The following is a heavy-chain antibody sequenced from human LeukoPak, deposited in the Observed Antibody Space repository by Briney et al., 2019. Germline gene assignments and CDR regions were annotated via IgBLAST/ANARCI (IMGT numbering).Heavy chain of an antibody. V-gene: IGHV4-39*01. CDR1: GASTTINGYY. Sequence: SETLSLTCTVSGASTTINGYYWAWIRQPPGKGLEWIGSIYYNGNTYYNPSLKSRVTISADTSTNHFSLKLTSVTAADTAVYYCGRHVQAPSFDPWRQGTLVTVSS. CDR3: GRHVQAPSFDP. D-gene: IGHD1-1*01. J-gene: IGHJ5*02. CDR2: IYYNGNT.